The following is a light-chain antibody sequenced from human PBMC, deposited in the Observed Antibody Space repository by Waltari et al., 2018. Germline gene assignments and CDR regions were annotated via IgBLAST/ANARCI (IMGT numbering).Light chain of an antibody. Sequence: SYELTQPPSMSVSPGQTASITCSGAKLGNKYASWYQQKPGQSPVLVIYEDNKRPSGIPERFSGSNSGNTATLTISGTQAMDEADYYCQTWDNGVVFGGGTKLTVL. V-gene: IGLV3-1*01. CDR3: QTWDNGVV. CDR1: KLGNKY. J-gene: IGLJ3*02. CDR2: EDN.